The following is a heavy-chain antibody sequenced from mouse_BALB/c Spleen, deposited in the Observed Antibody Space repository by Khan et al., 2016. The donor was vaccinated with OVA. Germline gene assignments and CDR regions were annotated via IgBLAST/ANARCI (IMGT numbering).Heavy chain of an antibody. D-gene: IGHD2-1*01. Sequence: EVQLQESGPDLVKPSQSLSLTCTVTGYSITSGYSWHWLRQFPGNKLEWMGYIYFSGSINYTSALKSRISITRDSSKNQFFLQLKSVTTEDTATYYCARDGNYMDYWGQGTSVTVSS. J-gene: IGHJ4*01. CDR3: ARDGNYMDY. CDR1: GYSITSGYS. V-gene: IGHV3-1*02. CDR2: IYFSGSI.